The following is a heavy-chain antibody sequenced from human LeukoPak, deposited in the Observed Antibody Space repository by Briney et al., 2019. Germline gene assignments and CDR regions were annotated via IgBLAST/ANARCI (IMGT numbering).Heavy chain of an antibody. CDR1: GSRFINYW. V-gene: IGHV5-51*01. Sequence: GASLKISCTVSGSRFINYWIGWGRPTPGRGLELMGIIYPADSDTRYSASFQGQINFSDDKTINTAYVQGSSLKVSDTAMYYCARLQTVAGILDQWGQGGLVTVSS. D-gene: IGHD6-19*01. J-gene: IGHJ4*02. CDR3: ARLQTVAGILDQ. CDR2: IYPADSDT.